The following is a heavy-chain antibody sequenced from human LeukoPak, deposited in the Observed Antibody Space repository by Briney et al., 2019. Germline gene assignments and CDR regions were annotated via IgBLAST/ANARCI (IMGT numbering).Heavy chain of an antibody. CDR1: GFTFSDYY. J-gene: IGHJ1*01. Sequence: GGSLRLSCAASGFTFSDYYMTWLRQAPGKGLEWVSYITSSGTSIYYADSVKGRFTISRDNAKSSLYPQMNSLRAEDTAVYYCARAGRGFTYGYSDCWGQGTLVTVSS. CDR3: ARAGRGFTYGYSDC. CDR2: ITSSGTSI. D-gene: IGHD5-18*01. V-gene: IGHV3-11*04.